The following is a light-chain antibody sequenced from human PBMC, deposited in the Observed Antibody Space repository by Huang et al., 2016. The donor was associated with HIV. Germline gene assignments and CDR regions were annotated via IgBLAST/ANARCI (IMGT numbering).Light chain of an antibody. CDR1: QSVSTN. Sequence: EVVMTQSPATLSLSPGERATLSCRASQSVSTNLAGYQQKPGQAPRLLIYGASTRASGLPGRFSGSGSGTEFTLTIRSLQSEDFVVYYCQQYYNWPPYTFGQGTKLEIK. J-gene: IGKJ2*01. V-gene: IGKV3-15*01. CDR3: QQYYNWPPYT. CDR2: GAS.